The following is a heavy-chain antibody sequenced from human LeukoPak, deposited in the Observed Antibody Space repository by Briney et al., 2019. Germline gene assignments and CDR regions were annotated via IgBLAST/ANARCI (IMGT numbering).Heavy chain of an antibody. CDR2: ISGSGGST. CDR3: ARDAPHWVAAAGRNWFDP. CDR1: GFTFSSYA. D-gene: IGHD6-13*01. J-gene: IGHJ5*02. Sequence: GGSLRLSCAASGFTFSSYAMSWVRQAPGKGLEWVSAISGSGGSTYYADSVKGRFTISRDNSKNTLYLQMNSLRAEDTAVYYCARDAPHWVAAAGRNWFDPWGQGTLVTVSS. V-gene: IGHV3-23*01.